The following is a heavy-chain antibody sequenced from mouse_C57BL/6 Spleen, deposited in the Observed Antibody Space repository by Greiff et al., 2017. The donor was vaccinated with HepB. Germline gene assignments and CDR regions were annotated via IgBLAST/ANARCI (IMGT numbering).Heavy chain of an antibody. V-gene: IGHV1-26*01. CDR3: ARSGALYPLRGYFDY. D-gene: IGHD1-1*01. CDR2: INPNNGGT. CDR1: GYTFTDYY. Sequence: EVQLQQSGPELVKPGASVKISCKASGYTFTDYYMNWVKQSHGKSLEWIGDINPNNGGTSYNQKFKGKATLTVDKSSSTAYMELRSLTSADSAVYSCARSGALYPLRGYFDYWGQGTTLTVSS. J-gene: IGHJ2*01.